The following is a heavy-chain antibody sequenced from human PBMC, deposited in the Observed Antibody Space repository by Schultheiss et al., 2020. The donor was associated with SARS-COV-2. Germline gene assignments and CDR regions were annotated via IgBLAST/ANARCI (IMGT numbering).Heavy chain of an antibody. CDR1: GDSPRSYY. CDR3: ARQEGTGAN. D-gene: IGHD3-10*01. CDR2: ISNTGST. J-gene: IGHJ4*02. V-gene: IGHV4-59*08. Sequence: SQTLSLTCTVSGDSPRSYYWTWVRQPPGKGLEWIGYISNTGSTKYNPSLKSRLTISIDTSKSQFSLHLSSVTAADTAVYYCARQEGTGANWGQGILVTVSS.